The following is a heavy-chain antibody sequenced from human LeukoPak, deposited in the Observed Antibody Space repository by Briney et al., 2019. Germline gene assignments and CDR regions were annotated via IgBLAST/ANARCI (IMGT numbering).Heavy chain of an antibody. J-gene: IGHJ5*02. CDR1: GYSISSGYY. CDR3: ARVGSCSGGSCYALNWFDP. Sequence: PSETLSLTCAVSGYSISSGYYWGWIRQPPGKGLEWIGSIYHSGSTYYNPSLKSRVTMSVDTSKNQFSLKLSSVTAADTAVYYCARVGSCSGGSCYALNWFDPWGQGTLVTVSS. V-gene: IGHV4-38-2*01. CDR2: IYHSGST. D-gene: IGHD2-15*01.